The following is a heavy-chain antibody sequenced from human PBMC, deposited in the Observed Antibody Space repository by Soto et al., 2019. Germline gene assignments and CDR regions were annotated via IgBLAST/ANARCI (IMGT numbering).Heavy chain of an antibody. V-gene: IGHV3-15*07. D-gene: IGHD2-15*01. CDR2: IKTSAGGGAT. CDR1: GFSFNEAW. CDR3: TTGSVEGI. Sequence: EVQLVESARGLVKPGGSLRLSCVASGFSFNEAWMNWVRQAPGEGLEWVGRIKTSAGGGATDYAAPVQGRFTISRDDSKNALYLHMNRLRTEDTAIYYCTTGSVEGIWGQGTTVTVSS. J-gene: IGHJ6*02.